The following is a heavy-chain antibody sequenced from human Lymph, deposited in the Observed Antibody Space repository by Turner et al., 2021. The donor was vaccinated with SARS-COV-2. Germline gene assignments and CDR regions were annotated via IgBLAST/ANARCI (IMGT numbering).Heavy chain of an antibody. V-gene: IGHV1-2*02. CDR1: GYNFTGYY. Sequence: QVQLVQSGAEVTKLGASVKVSCTASGYNFTGYYIHWVRQAPGQGLEWMGWINPNSGGTNYAQKFQGRVTMTRDTSISTAYMELSRLRSDDTAVYYCARDVERYNDFWSGYSGGYGLDVWGQGTTVTVSS. CDR2: INPNSGGT. D-gene: IGHD3-3*01. CDR3: ARDVERYNDFWSGYSGGYGLDV. J-gene: IGHJ6*02.